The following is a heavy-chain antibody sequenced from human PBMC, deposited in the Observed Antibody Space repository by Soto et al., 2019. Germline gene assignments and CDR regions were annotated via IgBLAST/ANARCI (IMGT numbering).Heavy chain of an antibody. J-gene: IGHJ3*02. V-gene: IGHV3-33*01. CDR1: GFTLSSYG. CDR2: IWYDGSNK. D-gene: IGHD4-17*01. Sequence: LRISCAPSGFTLSSYGPHSVRQAPGKGLERVAVIWYDGSNKYYADSVKGRFTISRDNCKNTLYPQMKSLRAEDTAVYYCARVAVTNGYYAFEIWGEGRMVTVSS. CDR3: ARVAVTNGYYAFEI.